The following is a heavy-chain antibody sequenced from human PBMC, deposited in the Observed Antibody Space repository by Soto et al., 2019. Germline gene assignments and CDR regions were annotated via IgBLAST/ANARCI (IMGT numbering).Heavy chain of an antibody. CDR3: ARRGGGGYSQLSPVDY. CDR1: GYSFTSYW. D-gene: IGHD5-18*01. V-gene: IGHV5-51*01. Sequence: GESLKISCKGSGYSFTSYWIGWVRQMPGKGLEWMGIIYPGDSDTRYSPSFQGQVTISADKSISTAYQQWSSLKASDTAMYYCARRGGGGYSQLSPVDYWGQGTLVTVSS. CDR2: IYPGDSDT. J-gene: IGHJ4*02.